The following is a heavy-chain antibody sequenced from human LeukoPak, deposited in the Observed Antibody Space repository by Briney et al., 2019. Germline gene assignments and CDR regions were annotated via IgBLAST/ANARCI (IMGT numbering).Heavy chain of an antibody. J-gene: IGHJ4*02. D-gene: IGHD1-1*01. CDR3: AKEGTGIPFDY. CDR2: ISYDGGNT. Sequence: GGSLRLSCAASGFTFSSNAIHWVRQAPGKGLEWVAEISYDGGNTYYAYSVKGRFTISRDNSKNTLYLQMNSLRAADTAVYYCAKEGTGIPFDYWGQGTLVTVSS. CDR1: GFTFSSNA. V-gene: IGHV3-30-3*01.